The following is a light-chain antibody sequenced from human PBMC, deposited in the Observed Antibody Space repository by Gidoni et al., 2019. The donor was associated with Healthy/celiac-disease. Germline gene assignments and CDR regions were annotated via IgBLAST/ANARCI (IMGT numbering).Light chain of an antibody. CDR3: QQYNNWTLYT. CDR1: QSVYSS. CDR2: GAS. V-gene: IGKV3-15*01. J-gene: IGKJ2*01. Sequence: EILMTQSPATLSVSPGERATPTCRAGQSVYSSLAWYQQKPGKAPTLLIYGASTRATGIPARFSGSGSGTEVTLTISSLQSEDFAVYYCQQYNNWTLYTFGQGTKLEIK.